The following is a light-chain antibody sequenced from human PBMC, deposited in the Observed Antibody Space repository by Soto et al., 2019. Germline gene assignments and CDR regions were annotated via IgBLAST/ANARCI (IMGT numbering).Light chain of an antibody. CDR2: GAS. Sequence: EMVMTQSPATLSVSPGERATLSGRASQSVSSNYLAWYQQKPGQAPRLLIFGASGRATGIPERFSGSGSGTDFSLTISRLEPEDSAVYYCQQYGSSLLTFGGGTKVDIK. V-gene: IGKV3-20*01. J-gene: IGKJ4*01. CDR1: QSVSSNY. CDR3: QQYGSSLLT.